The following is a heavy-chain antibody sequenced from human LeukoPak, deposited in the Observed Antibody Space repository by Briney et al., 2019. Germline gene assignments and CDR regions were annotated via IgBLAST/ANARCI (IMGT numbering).Heavy chain of an antibody. Sequence: SETLSLTCAVYGGSFSGYYWSWIRPPPGKGLEWIGEINHSGSTNYNPSLKSRVTISVDTSKNQFSLKLSSVTAADTAVYYCARGRVAWNWGQGTLVTVSS. J-gene: IGHJ4*02. CDR3: ARGRVAWN. D-gene: IGHD1-1*01. V-gene: IGHV4-34*01. CDR1: GGSFSGYY. CDR2: INHSGST.